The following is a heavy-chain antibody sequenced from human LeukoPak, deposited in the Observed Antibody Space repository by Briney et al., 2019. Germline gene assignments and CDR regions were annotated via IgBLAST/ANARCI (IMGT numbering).Heavy chain of an antibody. D-gene: IGHD3-10*01. J-gene: IGHJ6*03. CDR2: IKQDGSEK. CDR1: GFTFSSYW. CDR3: ARGRFGELFVYYYYMDV. V-gene: IGHV3-7*03. Sequence: GGSLRLSCAASGFTFSSYWMSWVRQAPGKGLEWVANIKQDGSEKYCVDSVKGRFTISRDNSKNTLYLQMNSLRAEDTAVYYCARGRFGELFVYYYYMDVWGKGTTVTVSS.